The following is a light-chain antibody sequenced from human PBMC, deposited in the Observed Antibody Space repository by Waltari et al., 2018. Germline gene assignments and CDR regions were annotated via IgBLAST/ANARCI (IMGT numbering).Light chain of an antibody. CDR2: GAS. CDR1: QFITKRY. J-gene: IGKJ2*01. CDR3: QQYGSSIMYT. Sequence: VLTQSPGTLSLSAGETATLSYRASQFITKRYFAWYQQKPGQPPRLLIYGASSRAAGIPDRFSGSGSGTDFTLTISRLEPEDSAVYFCQQYGSSIMYTFGQGTKVEIK. V-gene: IGKV3-20*01.